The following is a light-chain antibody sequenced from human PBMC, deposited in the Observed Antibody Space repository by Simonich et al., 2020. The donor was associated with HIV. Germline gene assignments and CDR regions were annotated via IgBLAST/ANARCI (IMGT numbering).Light chain of an antibody. Sequence: DIVMTQSPDSLAVSLGERATINCKSSQSVLYSSNNKNYLAWYQQKPGQPPKLLIYWASTRESGVPDRFSGSGSGTDFTLTISRLEPEDFAVYYCQQYGSSPPYTFGQGTKLEFK. CDR3: QQYGSSPPYT. CDR2: WAS. CDR1: QSVLYSSNNKNY. V-gene: IGKV4-1*01. J-gene: IGKJ2*01.